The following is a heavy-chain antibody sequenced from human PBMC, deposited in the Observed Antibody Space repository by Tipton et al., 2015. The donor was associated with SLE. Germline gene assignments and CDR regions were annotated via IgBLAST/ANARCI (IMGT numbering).Heavy chain of an antibody. CDR2: IKSDGSST. D-gene: IGHD3-10*01. CDR1: GFAFSNYW. V-gene: IGHV3-74*01. J-gene: IGHJ4*02. Sequence: SLRLSCAASGFAFSNYWMHWVRQVPGKGLVWVARIKSDGSSTAYADSVEGRFFISRDNAMNTLSLQMSNLRADDTALYYCVRDGGFGLPRHFWGQGTQVTVSS. CDR3: VRDGGFGLPRHF.